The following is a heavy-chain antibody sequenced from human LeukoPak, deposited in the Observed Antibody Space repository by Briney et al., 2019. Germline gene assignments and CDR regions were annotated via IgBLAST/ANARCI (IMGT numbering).Heavy chain of an antibody. Sequence: ASVKVSCKASGYTFTGYYRHWVRQAPGQGLEWMGWSNPNSGGTNYAQKFQGRVTMTRDTSISTAYMELSRLRSDDTAVYYCARRPSYYDSSGYFDYWGQGTLVTVSS. CDR3: ARRPSYYDSSGYFDY. D-gene: IGHD3-22*01. V-gene: IGHV1-2*02. CDR2: SNPNSGGT. J-gene: IGHJ4*02. CDR1: GYTFTGYY.